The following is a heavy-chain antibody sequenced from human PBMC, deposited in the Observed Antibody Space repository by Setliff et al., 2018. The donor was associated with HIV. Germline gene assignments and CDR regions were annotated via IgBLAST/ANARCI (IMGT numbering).Heavy chain of an antibody. Sequence: PSETLSLTCTVSGGSISSSSYYWGWIRQPPGKGLEWIGSIYYSGSTYYNPSLKSRVTISVYTSKNQFSLNLSSVTAADTAVYYCARATTTPIAGTLDPPPDYWGQGTLVTVSS. J-gene: IGHJ4*02. V-gene: IGHV4-39*07. CDR1: GGSISSSSYY. D-gene: IGHD6-13*01. CDR2: IYYSGST. CDR3: ARATTTPIAGTLDPPPDY.